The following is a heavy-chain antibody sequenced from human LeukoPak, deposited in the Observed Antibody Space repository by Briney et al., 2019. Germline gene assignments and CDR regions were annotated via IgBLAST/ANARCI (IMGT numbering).Heavy chain of an antibody. V-gene: IGHV1-46*03. CDR2: INPSGGST. CDR3: ATRQRSGSYYTAFDI. Sequence: ASVKVSCKAPGYTFTSYYMHWVRQAPGQGLEWMGIINPSGGSTSYAQKFQGRVTMTRDTSTSTVYMELSSLRSEDTAVYYCATRQRSGSYYTAFDIWGQGTMVTVSS. J-gene: IGHJ3*02. CDR1: GYTFTSYY. D-gene: IGHD1-26*01.